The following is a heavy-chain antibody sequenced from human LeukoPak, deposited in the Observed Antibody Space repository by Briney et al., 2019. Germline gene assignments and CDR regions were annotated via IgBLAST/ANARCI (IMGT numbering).Heavy chain of an antibody. CDR3: ARFWSGYLPDY. J-gene: IGHJ4*02. Sequence: ASVKVSCKASGYTFNTYDIGWVRQAPGQGLEWMGWITPHNGDTNYAERLKDRVTMTTETSMSTAYMELRCLRSDDTAVYYCARFWSGYLPDYWGQGTLITVSS. CDR2: ITPHNGDT. V-gene: IGHV1-18*01. D-gene: IGHD3-3*01. CDR1: GYTFNTYD.